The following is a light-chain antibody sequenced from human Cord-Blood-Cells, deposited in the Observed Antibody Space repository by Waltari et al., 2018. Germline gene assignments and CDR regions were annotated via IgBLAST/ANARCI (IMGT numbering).Light chain of an antibody. CDR1: SSEVGGYNY. V-gene: IGLV2-14*01. J-gene: IGLJ3*02. Sequence: QSALTQPASVSGSPGQSITISCTGTSSEVGGYNYVSWYQQHPGKAPKLIMYDVSKRPSGCSNRFSGSKSGNTASLTISGLQAEDEADYYCSSYTSSSTWVFGGGTKLTVL. CDR3: SSYTSSSTWV. CDR2: DVS.